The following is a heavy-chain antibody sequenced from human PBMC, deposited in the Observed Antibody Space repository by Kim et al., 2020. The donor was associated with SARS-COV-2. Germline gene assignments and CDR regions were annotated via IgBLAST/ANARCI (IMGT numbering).Heavy chain of an antibody. D-gene: IGHD5-18*01. CDR1: GGSISSGDYY. V-gene: IGHV4-30-4*01. CDR3: ARGSKTGYSQRKYYYYGMDV. Sequence: SETLSLTCTVSGGSISSGDYYWSWIRQPPGKGLEWIGYIYYSGSTYYNPSLKSRVTISVDTSKNQFSLKLSPVTAADTAVYYCARGSKTGYSQRKYYYYGMDVWGQGTTVTVSS. J-gene: IGHJ6*02. CDR2: IYYSGST.